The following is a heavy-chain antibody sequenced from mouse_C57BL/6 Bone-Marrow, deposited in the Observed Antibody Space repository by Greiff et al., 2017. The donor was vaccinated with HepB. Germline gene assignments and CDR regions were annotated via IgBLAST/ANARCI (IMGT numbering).Heavy chain of an antibody. V-gene: IGHV5-12*01. CDR1: GFTFSDYY. D-gene: IGHD1-1*01. Sequence: EVQGVESGGGLVQPGGSLKLSCAASGFTFSDYYMYWVRQTPEKRLEWVAYISNGGGSTYYPDTVKGRFTISRDNAKNTLYLQMSRLKSEDTAMYYCARLYYYCSSYVEFAYWGQGTLVTVSA. CDR2: ISNGGGST. J-gene: IGHJ3*01. CDR3: ARLYYYCSSYVEFAY.